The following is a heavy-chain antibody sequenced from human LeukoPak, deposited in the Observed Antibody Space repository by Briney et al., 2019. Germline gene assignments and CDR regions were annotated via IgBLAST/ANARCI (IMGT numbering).Heavy chain of an antibody. V-gene: IGHV1-2*06. CDR3: ARAGVWDYSDTSGYHNGAFDI. D-gene: IGHD3-22*01. CDR1: GYTFSDYY. CDR2: INPNSGGT. J-gene: IGHJ3*02. Sequence: ASVKVSCKASGYTFSDYYIHWVRQAPGQGLEWMGRINPNSGGTNYAQKFQGRVTMTRDTPISTAYMELSRLRSDDTALYYCARAGVWDYSDTSGYHNGAFDIWGQGTMVTVSS.